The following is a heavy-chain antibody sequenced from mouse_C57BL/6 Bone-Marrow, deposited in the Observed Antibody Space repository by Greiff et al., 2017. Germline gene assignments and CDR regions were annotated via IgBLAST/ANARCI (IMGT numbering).Heavy chain of an antibody. V-gene: IGHV1-69*01. Sequence: QVHVKQPGAELVMPGASVKLSCKASGYTFTSYRMPWVKQRPGQGLEWIGEFDPSDSYTKYNQKFKDKSTLTVDKSSSTAYMQLSSLTYEDSAVYYCARWGHGNYWYFDVWGTGTTVTVSS. CDR2: FDPSDSYT. J-gene: IGHJ1*03. CDR1: GYTFTSYR. D-gene: IGHD2-1*01. CDR3: ARWGHGNYWYFDV.